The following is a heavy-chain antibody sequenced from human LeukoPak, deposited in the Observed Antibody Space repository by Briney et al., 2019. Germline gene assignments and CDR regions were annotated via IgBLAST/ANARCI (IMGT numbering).Heavy chain of an antibody. D-gene: IGHD4-11*01. J-gene: IGHJ6*03. Sequence: SETLSLTCTVSGGSISNYYWSWIRQPAGKGLEWIGRIYTSGSTNYNPSLKSRVTMSVDTSRNQFSLNVSSVTAADTAIYYCARVYSSPYYYYMDVWGKGTTVTVSS. V-gene: IGHV4-4*07. CDR3: ARVYSSPYYYYMDV. CDR2: IYTSGST. CDR1: GGSISNYY.